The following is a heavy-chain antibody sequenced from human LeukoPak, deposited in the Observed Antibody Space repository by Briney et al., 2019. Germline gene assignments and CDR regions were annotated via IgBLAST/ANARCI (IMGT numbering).Heavy chain of an antibody. CDR1: GGPISSGGYY. CDR3: ARLRSGSWYFDY. Sequence: PSETLSLTCTVSGGPISSGGYYWSWIRQHPGKGLEWIGYIYYSGSTYYNPSLKSRVTISVDTSKNQFSLKLSSVTAADTAVYYCARLRSGSWYFDYWGQGTLVTVSS. D-gene: IGHD4-17*01. CDR2: IYYSGST. V-gene: IGHV4-31*03. J-gene: IGHJ4*02.